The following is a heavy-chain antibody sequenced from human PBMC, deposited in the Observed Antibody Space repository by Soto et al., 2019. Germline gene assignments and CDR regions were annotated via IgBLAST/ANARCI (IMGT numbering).Heavy chain of an antibody. CDR1: GGSISSSSYY. CDR3: PRRGSSSGYGY. Sequence: QLQLQESGPGLVKPSETLSLTCTVSGGSISSSSYYWGWIRQPPGKGLEWIGRIYYSGSTYYNPSLNSRVPMSEDTSKNQFSLKLSSVTSADTAVSYCPRRGSSSGYGYWGQGTLVTVSS. J-gene: IGHJ4*02. V-gene: IGHV4-39*01. D-gene: IGHD6-13*01. CDR2: IYYSGST.